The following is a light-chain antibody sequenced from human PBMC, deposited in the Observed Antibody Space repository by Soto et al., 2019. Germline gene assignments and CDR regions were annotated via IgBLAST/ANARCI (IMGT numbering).Light chain of an antibody. V-gene: IGLV1-40*01. CDR2: GNS. Sequence: QLVLTQPPSVSGAPGQRVTISCTGSSSNIGAGYDVHWYQQLPGTAPKLLIYGNSNRPSGVPDRFSGSKSGTSASLAITGLQAEDEADYYCQSYDSSDVFVTGTKLTVL. CDR3: QSYDSSDV. CDR1: SSNIGAGYD. J-gene: IGLJ1*01.